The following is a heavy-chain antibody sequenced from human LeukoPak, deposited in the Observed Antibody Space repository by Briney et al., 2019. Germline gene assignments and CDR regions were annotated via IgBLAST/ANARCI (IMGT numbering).Heavy chain of an antibody. D-gene: IGHD5-12*01. CDR2: IYTSGST. V-gene: IGHV4-4*07. J-gene: IGHJ6*03. Sequence: KPSETLSLTCTVSGGSISSYYWSLIRQPAGKGLEWIGRIYTSGSTNYNPSLKSRVTMSVDTSKNQFSLKLSSVTAADTAVYYCARDFGTGRGYSGYDAQTYYYYYMDVWGKGTTVTVSS. CDR1: GGSISSYY. CDR3: ARDFGTGRGYSGYDAQTYYYYYMDV.